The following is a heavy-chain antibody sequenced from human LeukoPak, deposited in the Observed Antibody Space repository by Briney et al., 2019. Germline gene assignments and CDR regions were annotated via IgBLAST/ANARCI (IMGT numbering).Heavy chain of an antibody. CDR3: ARDDSHGYHFFDS. CDR2: RSGRGEFV. CDR1: GCIFIRYS. J-gene: IGHJ4*02. V-gene: IGHV3-21*01. Sequence: GWAVTVSRPGCGCIFIRYSRNGIGQARCRERDGVSSRSGRGEFVYYGDSVKGGVTISTDNGKNSLYIQMNSVRPEDMAVYYCARDDSHGYHFFDSWGRGTLVTVSS. D-gene: IGHD3-22*01.